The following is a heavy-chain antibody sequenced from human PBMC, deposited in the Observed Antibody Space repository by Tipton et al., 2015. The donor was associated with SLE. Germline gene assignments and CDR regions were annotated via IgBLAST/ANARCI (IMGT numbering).Heavy chain of an antibody. CDR3: AGAWQGYCSGGTCYVLGY. Sequence: LRLSCTVSGGSISSRSYDWGWIRQPPGKGLEWIGSIYDTGNTYYNPSLKSRVTISEDTSKNQFSLKLRSVTAADTAVYYCAGAWQGYCSGGTCYVLGYWGQGTLVTVSS. D-gene: IGHD2-15*01. CDR2: IYDTGNT. J-gene: IGHJ4*02. V-gene: IGHV4-39*07. CDR1: GGSISSRSYD.